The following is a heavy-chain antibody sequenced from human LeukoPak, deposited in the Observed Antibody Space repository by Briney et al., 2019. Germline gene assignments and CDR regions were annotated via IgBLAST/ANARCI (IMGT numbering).Heavy chain of an antibody. J-gene: IGHJ6*02. D-gene: IGHD6-19*01. CDR1: GYTLTELS. CDR2: FDPEDGET. CDR3: ATAGGSGWRGLYYYYYGMDV. V-gene: IGHV1-24*01. Sequence: ASVKVSCKVSGYTLTELSMHWVRQAPGKGLEWMGGFDPEDGETIYAQKFQGRVTMTEDTSTDTAYMELSSLRSEDTAVYYCATAGGSGWRGLYYYYYGMDVWGQGTTVTVSS.